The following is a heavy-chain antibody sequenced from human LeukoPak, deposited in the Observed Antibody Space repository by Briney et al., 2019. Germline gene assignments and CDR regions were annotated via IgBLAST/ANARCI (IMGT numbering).Heavy chain of an antibody. D-gene: IGHD5-18*01. CDR2: ISSRGSTI. V-gene: IGHV3-48*01. CDR1: GFTFSTYS. J-gene: IGHJ6*02. CDR3: ARDLDTYYGMDV. Sequence: GGSLRLSCAASGFTFSTYSMNWVRQAPGKGLEWVSYISSRGSTIYYVDSVKGRFTISRDNAKNSQYLQMNSLRAEDTAVYYCARDLDTYYGMDVWGQGTTVTVSS.